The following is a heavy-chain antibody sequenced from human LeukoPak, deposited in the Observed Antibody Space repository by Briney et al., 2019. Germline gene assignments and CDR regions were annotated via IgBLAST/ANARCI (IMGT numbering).Heavy chain of an antibody. J-gene: IGHJ4*02. CDR1: AAAFSSYA. V-gene: IGHV1-69*04. CDR3: ALDCSGGSCSPKEDDY. CDR2: IIPILGIA. Sequence: EASVKISCKASAAAFSSYAISWMRQAPGQGLEWLARIIPILGIAKFAQKFQGRLTITADESTSTAYQELSSLRSEDTAVYYCALDCSGGSCSPKEDDYWGQGTLVTVSS. D-gene: IGHD2-15*01.